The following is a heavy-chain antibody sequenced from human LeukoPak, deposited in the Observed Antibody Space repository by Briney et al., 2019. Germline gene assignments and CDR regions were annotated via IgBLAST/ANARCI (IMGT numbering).Heavy chain of an antibody. J-gene: IGHJ4*02. CDR3: ARGGWIQLFMYYFDY. Sequence: GASVKVSCKASGGTFSSYAISWVRQAPGQGLEWMGGIIPIFGTANYAQKFQGRVTITADESTSTAYMELSSLRSEDTAVYYCARGGWIQLFMYYFDYWGQGTLVTVSS. CDR2: IIPIFGTA. V-gene: IGHV1-69*13. CDR1: GGTFSSYA. D-gene: IGHD5-18*01.